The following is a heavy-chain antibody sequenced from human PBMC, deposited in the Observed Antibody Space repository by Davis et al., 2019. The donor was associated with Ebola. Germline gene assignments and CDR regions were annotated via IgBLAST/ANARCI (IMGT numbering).Heavy chain of an antibody. V-gene: IGHV4-59*01. Sequence: MPSETLSLTCTVSGGSISGDYWSWIRQPPGKGLEWIGYIHDSGSTNYNPSLKSRLTISVDTSKNQFSLKLSSVIAADTAVYYCARGRLLWFGELFPWGQGTLVTVSS. J-gene: IGHJ5*02. CDR1: GGSISGDY. D-gene: IGHD3-10*01. CDR2: IHDSGST. CDR3: ARGRLLWFGELFP.